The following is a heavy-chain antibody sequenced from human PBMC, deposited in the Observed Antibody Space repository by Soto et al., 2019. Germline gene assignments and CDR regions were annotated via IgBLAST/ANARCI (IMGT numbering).Heavy chain of an antibody. CDR2: IYYSGST. CDR1: GGSISSYY. D-gene: IGHD2-21*01. Sequence: SETLSLTCTVSGGSISSYYWSWIRQPPGKGLEWIGYIYYSGSTNYNPSLKSRVTISVDTSKNQFSLKLSSVTAADTAVYYCARSYCGGDCPFDYWGQGTLVTVSS. J-gene: IGHJ4*02. CDR3: ARSYCGGDCPFDY. V-gene: IGHV4-59*01.